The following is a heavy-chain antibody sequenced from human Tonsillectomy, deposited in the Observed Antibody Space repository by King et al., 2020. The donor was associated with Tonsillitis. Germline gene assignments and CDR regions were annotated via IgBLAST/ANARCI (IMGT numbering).Heavy chain of an antibody. Sequence: DVQLVESGGGLIQPGGSLRLSCSVPGFSITNNYMSWVRQAPGEGLEWVSVIYSGGSTSYADSVKGRFTLSKDNSKNMVYLQMNSLRVEDTAVYYCASEYWSSGSCYFDSWGQGTLVTVSS. CDR1: GFSITNNY. CDR3: ASEYWSSGSCYFDS. J-gene: IGHJ4*02. CDR2: IYSGGST. V-gene: IGHV3-53*01. D-gene: IGHD2-15*01.